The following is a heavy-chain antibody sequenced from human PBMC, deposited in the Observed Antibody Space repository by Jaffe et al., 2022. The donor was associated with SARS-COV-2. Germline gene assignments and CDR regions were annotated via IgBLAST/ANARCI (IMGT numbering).Heavy chain of an antibody. Sequence: QVQLVQSGAEVKKPGASVKVSCKASRYTFTTYYVHWIRQAPGQGLEWMGFINPSGGSTSYAQKLQGRVTMTRDTSTSTVYMELTSLRSEDTAVYYCARNVDSGLDYWGQGTLVTVSS. V-gene: IGHV1-46*04. J-gene: IGHJ4*02. CDR3: ARNVDSGLDY. CDR1: RYTFTTYY. CDR2: INPSGGST. D-gene: IGHD1-1*01.